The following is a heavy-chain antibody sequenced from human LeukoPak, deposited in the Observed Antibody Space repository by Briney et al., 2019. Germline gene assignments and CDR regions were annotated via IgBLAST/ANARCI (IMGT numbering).Heavy chain of an antibody. Sequence: SETLSLTCEVSGDSLSSGYYWDWMRQPPGKGLEWIGGVYYSGSAYYNPSLKSRVTISVDTSKNRFSLKLNSVTAADTAVYYCASEDCSSRGCWFDPWGQGTLVTVSS. J-gene: IGHJ5*02. D-gene: IGHD2-2*01. CDR3: ASEDCSSRGCWFDP. CDR1: GDSLSSGYY. V-gene: IGHV4-38-2*01. CDR2: VYYSGSA.